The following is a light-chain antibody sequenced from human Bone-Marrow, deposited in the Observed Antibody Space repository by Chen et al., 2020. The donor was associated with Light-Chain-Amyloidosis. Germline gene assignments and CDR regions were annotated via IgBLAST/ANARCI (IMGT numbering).Light chain of an antibody. CDR1: QTISSNY. CDR2: GSS. J-gene: IGKJ4*01. CDR3: QQYGTSPLT. V-gene: IGKV3-20*01. Sequence: EIVLTQSPGTLSLSPGEGANLSCRARQTISSNYLTWYQQKFGQAPRLLIYGSSSRATGIPDRFTGSGSGTDFTLTINRLEPEDFAMYYCQQYGTSPLTVGGGTKVGIK.